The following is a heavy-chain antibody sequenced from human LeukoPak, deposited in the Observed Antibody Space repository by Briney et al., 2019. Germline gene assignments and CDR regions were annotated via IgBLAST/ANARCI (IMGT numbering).Heavy chain of an antibody. CDR3: AKPVAVIRPEYFQH. CDR2: ISSSSSYI. J-gene: IGHJ1*01. Sequence: PGGSLRLSCAASGFTFSSYSMTWVRQAPGKGLEWVSSISSSSSYIYYADSVKGRFTISRDSAKNSLYLQMNSLRAEDTAVYYCAKPVAVIRPEYFQHWGQGTLVTVSS. D-gene: IGHD6-19*01. CDR1: GFTFSSYS. V-gene: IGHV3-21*04.